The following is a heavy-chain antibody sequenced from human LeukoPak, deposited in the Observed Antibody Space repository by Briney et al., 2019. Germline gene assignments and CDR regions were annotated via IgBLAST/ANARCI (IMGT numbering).Heavy chain of an antibody. D-gene: IGHD5-18*01. V-gene: IGHV3-74*01. CDR2: INSDGSIT. CDR3: ARDAVDTANAV. CDR1: GFTFTTYW. J-gene: IGHJ6*02. Sequence: GGSLRLSCAASGFTFTTYWMHWVRQAPGKGLVWVSHINSDGSITSYADSVKGRFTISRDNAKNTLYLQMNSLRAEDTAEYYCARDAVDTANAVWGQGTTVTVSS.